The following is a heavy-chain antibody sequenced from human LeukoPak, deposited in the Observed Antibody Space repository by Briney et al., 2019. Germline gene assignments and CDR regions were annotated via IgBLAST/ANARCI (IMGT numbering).Heavy chain of an antibody. V-gene: IGHV1-2*02. CDR1: GYTITGYY. J-gene: IGHJ4*02. D-gene: IGHD3-22*01. CDR3: ARLIPYYYDSSGYFD. CDR2: INPNSGGT. Sequence: ASVKVSCKASGYTITGYYMHWVRQAPGQGLEWMGWINPNSGGTNYAQKFQGRVTMTRDTSISTAYMELSRLRSDDTAVYYCARLIPYYYDSSGYFDWGQGTLVTVSS.